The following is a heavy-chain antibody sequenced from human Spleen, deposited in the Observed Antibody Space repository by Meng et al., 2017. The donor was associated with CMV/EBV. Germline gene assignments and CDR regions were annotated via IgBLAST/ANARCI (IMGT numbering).Heavy chain of an antibody. Sequence: GESLKISCAASGFTFTNFAMHWVRQTPGKGLKWVAVISYDGSKQYYADSVKGRFTISRDSSKRTLYLQMNNLRADDTAVYYCTSGSLESSDYWGQGTVVTVSS. V-gene: IGHV3-30-3*01. D-gene: IGHD1-1*01. J-gene: IGHJ4*02. CDR1: GFTFTNFA. CDR2: ISYDGSKQ. CDR3: TSGSLESSDY.